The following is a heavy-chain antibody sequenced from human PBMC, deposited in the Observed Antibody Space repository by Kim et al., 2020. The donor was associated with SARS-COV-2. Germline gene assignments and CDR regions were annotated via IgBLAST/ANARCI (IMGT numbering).Heavy chain of an antibody. CDR3: ARDAQPRYYRDDSGYFSGGAFDI. J-gene: IGHJ3*02. V-gene: IGHV3-53*01. Sequence: GGSLRLSCAASGLTVSTNYMSWVRQAPGKGLEWVSTIYSGDTTYYADSVRGRFIISRDNSKDILFLQMNSLRAEDTAVYFCARDAQPRYYRDDSGYFSGGAFDIWGQGTMVTVSS. CDR2: IYSGDTT. CDR1: GLTVSTNY. D-gene: IGHD6-25*01.